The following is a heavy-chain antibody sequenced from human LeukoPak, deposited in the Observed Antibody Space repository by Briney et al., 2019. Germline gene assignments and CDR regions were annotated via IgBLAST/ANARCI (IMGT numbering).Heavy chain of an antibody. CDR1: GGTFSSYA. D-gene: IGHD3-10*01. CDR2: IIPIFGTA. J-gene: IGHJ4*02. Sequence: SVKVSCKASGGTFSSYAISWVRQAPGQGLEWLGGIIPIFGTANYAQKFQGRVTITADESTSTAYMELSSLRSEDTAVYYCASSYGSGSYYFFSWLLDYWGQGTLVTVSS. V-gene: IGHV1-69*13. CDR3: ASSYGSGSYYFFSWLLDY.